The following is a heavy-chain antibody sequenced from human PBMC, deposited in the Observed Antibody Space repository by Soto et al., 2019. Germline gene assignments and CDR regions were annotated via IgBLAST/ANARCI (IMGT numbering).Heavy chain of an antibody. J-gene: IGHJ4*02. Sequence: PGGSLRLSCAASGFTFSSYWMSWVRQAPGKGLEWVASIKQDGSEKYYVDSVKGRFTISRDNAKNSLYLQMNSLRAEDTAVYDCARDLRRVECFDYWGQGTLVTVSS. V-gene: IGHV3-7*01. CDR2: IKQDGSEK. CDR3: ARDLRRVECFDY. D-gene: IGHD1-1*01. CDR1: GFTFSSYW.